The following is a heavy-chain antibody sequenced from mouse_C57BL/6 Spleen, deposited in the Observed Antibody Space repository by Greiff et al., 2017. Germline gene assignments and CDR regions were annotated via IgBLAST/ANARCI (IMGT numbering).Heavy chain of an antibody. CDR3: ASVTLYGSPLYYAMDY. J-gene: IGHJ4*01. CDR1: GYTFTSYW. Sequence: QVQLQQPGTELVKPGASVKLSCKASGYTFTSYWMHWVKQRPGQGLEWIGNINPSNGGTNYNEKFKSKATLTVDKSSSTAYMQLSSLTSEDSAVYYCASVTLYGSPLYYAMDYWGQGTSVTVSS. D-gene: IGHD1-1*01. CDR2: INPSNGGT. V-gene: IGHV1-53*01.